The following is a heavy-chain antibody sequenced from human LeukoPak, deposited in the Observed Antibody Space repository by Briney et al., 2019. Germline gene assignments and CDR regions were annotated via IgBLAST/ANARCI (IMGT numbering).Heavy chain of an antibody. CDR2: ISSSGSTT. D-gene: IGHD6-19*01. Sequence: PGGSLRLSCAASGFTFSSYEMNWVRQAPGKGLEWDSYISSSGSTTYYAASVKGRFTISRDNAKNSLYLQMNSLRVEDTAVYYCASQKGRIAVAVDFWGQGTLVTVSS. CDR1: GFTFSSYE. CDR3: ASQKGRIAVAVDF. V-gene: IGHV3-48*03. J-gene: IGHJ4*02.